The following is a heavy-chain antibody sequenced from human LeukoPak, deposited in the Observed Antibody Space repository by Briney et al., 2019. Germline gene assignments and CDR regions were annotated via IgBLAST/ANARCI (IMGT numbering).Heavy chain of an antibody. Sequence: ASVKVSCKASGYTFTGYYMHWVRQAPGQGLEWMGWINPNSGGTNYAQKFQGRVTMTRDTSISTAYMELRRLRSDDTAVYYCARDLDDSSGYYYVPFDYWGQGTLVTVSS. D-gene: IGHD3-22*01. CDR1: GYTFTGYY. J-gene: IGHJ4*02. V-gene: IGHV1-2*02. CDR3: ARDLDDSSGYYYVPFDY. CDR2: INPNSGGT.